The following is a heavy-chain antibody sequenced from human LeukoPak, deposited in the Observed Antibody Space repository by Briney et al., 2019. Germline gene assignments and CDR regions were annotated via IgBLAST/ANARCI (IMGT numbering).Heavy chain of an antibody. CDR2: IYPGDSHP. Sequence: GESLKISCKGSGYNFTSYWIGWVRRMPGKGLEWMGIIYPGDSHPRYSPSFHGHVTISADKSVTTAYLQWSSLKASDTAIYYCARRVNYYDSSGYYYQGAFDIWGQGTMVTVSS. V-gene: IGHV5-51*01. CDR3: ARRVNYYDSSGYYYQGAFDI. J-gene: IGHJ3*02. CDR1: GYNFTSYW. D-gene: IGHD3-22*01.